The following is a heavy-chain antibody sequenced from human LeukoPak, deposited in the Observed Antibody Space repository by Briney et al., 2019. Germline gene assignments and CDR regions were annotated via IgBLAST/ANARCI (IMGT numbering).Heavy chain of an antibody. Sequence: GGSLRLSCAASGFTVSSNYMSWVRQAPGKGLEWVAVISYDGSNKYYADSVKGRFTISRDNSKNTLYLQMNSLRAEDTAVYYCARDDGGYFDWSAYYFDYWGQGTLVTVSS. D-gene: IGHD3-9*01. J-gene: IGHJ4*02. V-gene: IGHV3-30-3*01. CDR2: ISYDGSNK. CDR3: ARDDGGYFDWSAYYFDY. CDR1: GFTVSSNY.